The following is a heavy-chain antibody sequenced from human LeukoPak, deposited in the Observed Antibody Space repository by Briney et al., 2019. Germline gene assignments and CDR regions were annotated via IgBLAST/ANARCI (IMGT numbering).Heavy chain of an antibody. Sequence: GVSLRLSCEASGFTFSNYGLHWVRQTPGKGLEWVAAISSDGVEKHYADSVKGRFTISRDNSKSTLYLQMNSLRAEDTALYHCEREGHYDILTGYSPLEYYFYYMDVWGKGTTVTVSS. D-gene: IGHD3-9*01. CDR2: ISSDGVEK. V-gene: IGHV3-30*04. CDR1: GFTFSNYG. J-gene: IGHJ6*03. CDR3: EREGHYDILTGYSPLEYYFYYMDV.